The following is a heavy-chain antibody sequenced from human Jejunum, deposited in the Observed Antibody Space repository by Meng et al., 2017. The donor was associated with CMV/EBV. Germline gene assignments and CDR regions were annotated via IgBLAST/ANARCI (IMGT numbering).Heavy chain of an antibody. V-gene: IGHV3-30*04. Sequence: AASGFTFSNSAMSWVRRAPGRGLEWVAFISHDGRNQHYTASVEGRFTTSKDNSQNTLYLQMDNLAPEDTAVYYCARDYSVTGWPPDSWGQGTLVTVSS. J-gene: IGHJ4*02. CDR3: ARDYSVTGWPPDS. CDR2: ISHDGRNQ. D-gene: IGHD5/OR15-5a*01. CDR1: GFTFSNSA.